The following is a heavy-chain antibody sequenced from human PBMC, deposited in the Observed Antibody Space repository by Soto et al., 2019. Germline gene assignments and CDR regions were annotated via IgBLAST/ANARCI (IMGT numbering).Heavy chain of an antibody. CDR3: ARDGTIQMANFDF. CDR1: GGPFSSYG. V-gene: IGHV1-69*01. CDR2: IIPLFGTP. Sequence: QVLLMQSGAEVKKPGSSVKVSCTSSGGPFSSYGISWVRQVPGQGLEWRGGIIPLFGTPSYARKFQARLTISADESTTTAYMELSSLTSEDTAMYFCARDGTIQMANFDFWGQGTLVTVSS. J-gene: IGHJ4*02. D-gene: IGHD1-1*01.